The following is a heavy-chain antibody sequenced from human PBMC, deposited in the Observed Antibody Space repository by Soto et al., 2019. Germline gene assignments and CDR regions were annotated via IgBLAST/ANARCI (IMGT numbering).Heavy chain of an antibody. CDR3: ATDQVYYYGSGSYYRAGGYFDY. CDR2: INPSGGST. CDR1: GYTFTSYY. Sequence: ASVKVSCKASGYTFTSYYMHWVRQAPGQGLEWMGIINPSGGSTSYAQKFQGRVTMTRDTSTSTVYMELSSLRSEDTAVYYCATDQVYYYGSGSYYRAGGYFDYWGQGTLVTVSS. V-gene: IGHV1-46*01. D-gene: IGHD3-10*01. J-gene: IGHJ4*02.